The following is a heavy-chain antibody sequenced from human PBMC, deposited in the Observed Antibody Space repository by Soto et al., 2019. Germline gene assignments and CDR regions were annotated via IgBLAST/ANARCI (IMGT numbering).Heavy chain of an antibody. D-gene: IGHD3-10*01. Sequence: EVQLVESGGGVVQPGRSLRLSCAASGFTFDDYAMHWVRQAPGKGLEWVSGIRWNSGSIGYAASVKRRFTISRDNSQNSLYLQMNRFRAEYTSLYYCAKDGGSFVELYRSDAFDILCQVTMVTVSS. CDR2: IRWNSGSI. V-gene: IGHV3-9*01. CDR1: GFTFDDYA. CDR3: AKDGGSFVELYRSDAFDI. J-gene: IGHJ3*02.